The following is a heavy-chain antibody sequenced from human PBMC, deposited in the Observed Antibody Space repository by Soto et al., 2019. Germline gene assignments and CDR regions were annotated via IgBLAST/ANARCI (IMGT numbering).Heavy chain of an antibody. V-gene: IGHV1-3*03. D-gene: IGHD5-12*01. J-gene: IGHJ4*02. CDR1: GYTFTSYA. CDR2: INAGNGNT. CDR3: ARDVGDGYNSDYFDY. Sequence: ASVKVSCKASGYTFTSYAMHWVRQAPGQRLEWMGWINAGNGNTKYSQKFQGRVTITADKSTSTAYMELSSLRSEDMAVYYCARDVGDGYNSDYFDYWGQGTLVTVSS.